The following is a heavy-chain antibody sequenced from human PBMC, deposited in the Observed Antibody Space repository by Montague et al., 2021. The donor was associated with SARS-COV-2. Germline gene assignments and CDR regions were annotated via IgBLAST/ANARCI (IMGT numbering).Heavy chain of an antibody. CDR1: GGSISSSSYY. Sequence: SETLSLTCTVSGGSISSSSYYWGWIRQPPGKGLEWSGSIYYRGSTYYNPSLKSRVTISVDTSKNQFSLKLSSVTAADTAVYYCARREDYYGSGSYPNWGQGTLVTVSS. D-gene: IGHD3-10*01. V-gene: IGHV4-39*01. CDR2: IYYRGST. CDR3: ARREDYYGSGSYPN. J-gene: IGHJ4*02.